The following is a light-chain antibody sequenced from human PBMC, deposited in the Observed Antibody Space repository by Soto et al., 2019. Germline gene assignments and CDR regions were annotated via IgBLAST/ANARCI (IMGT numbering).Light chain of an antibody. V-gene: IGLV2-14*01. J-gene: IGLJ2*01. CDR3: SSYTSSSNVV. CDR2: EVN. CDR1: SSDVGGYNY. Sequence: QSALTQPASVSGSLGQSITISCTGTSSDVGGYNYVSWYQQHPGKAPKLMLYEVNSRPSGVSNRFSGSKSGNTASLTISGLQAEDEADYYCSSYTSSSNVVFGGGTKLTVL.